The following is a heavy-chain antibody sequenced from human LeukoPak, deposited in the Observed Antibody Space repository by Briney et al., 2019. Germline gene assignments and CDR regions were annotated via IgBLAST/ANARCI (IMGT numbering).Heavy chain of an antibody. J-gene: IGHJ4*02. CDR3: ARAKTVGLVIPFDY. V-gene: IGHV3-66*01. CDR2: LYSGGNT. CDR1: GFTVSTNY. D-gene: IGHD3-9*01. Sequence: GGSLRLSCAASGFTVSTNYMSCVRQAAGKGLEWVSVLYSGGNTYYADAVKGRFTISRDNSKNTLYLQMDSLRAEDTAVYYCARAKTVGLVIPFDYWGQGTLVTVSS.